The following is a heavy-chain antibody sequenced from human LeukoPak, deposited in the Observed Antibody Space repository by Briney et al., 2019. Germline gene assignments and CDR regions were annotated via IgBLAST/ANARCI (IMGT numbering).Heavy chain of an antibody. V-gene: IGHV3-7*01. D-gene: IGHD1-1*01. J-gene: IGHJ4*02. CDR3: VRERTGVCDF. Sequence: PGGSLRLSCLGTGLAFKNYWMTWVRQAPGKGLEWVANIHPDGSVKNYVDAVRGRFSISRDNAANSPYLQMNRLRVEDTAMYYCVRERTGVCDFWGQGALVTVSS. CDR1: GLAFKNYW. CDR2: IHPDGSVK.